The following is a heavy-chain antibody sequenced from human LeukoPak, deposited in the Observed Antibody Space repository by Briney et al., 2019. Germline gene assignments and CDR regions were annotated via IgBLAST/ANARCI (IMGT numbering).Heavy chain of an antibody. J-gene: IGHJ4*02. CDR1: GGSFSGYY. CDR3: ARSPLLWFGESFDY. V-gene: IGHV4-34*01. CDR2: INHSGST. Sequence: SETLSLTCAVYGGSFSGYYWSWIRQPPGKGLEWIGEINHSGSTNYNPSLKSRVTISVDTSKNQFSLKLSSVTAADTAVYYCARSPLLWFGESFDYWGQGTLVTVSS. D-gene: IGHD3-10*01.